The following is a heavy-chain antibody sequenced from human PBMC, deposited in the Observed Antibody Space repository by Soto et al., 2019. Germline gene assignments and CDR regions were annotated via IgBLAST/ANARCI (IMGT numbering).Heavy chain of an antibody. D-gene: IGHD2-21*02. CDR3: AADPYCGGDCYFDF. Sequence: SVKVSCKASGFTFFTSAIQWVRQARGQRLEWMGWIVVGSGNTNYAQKFQERVTITRDMSTNTAYMELTSLRSEDTAVYYCAADPYCGGDCYFDFWGQGTMVTVS. CDR1: GFTFFTSA. CDR2: IVVGSGNT. J-gene: IGHJ4*02. V-gene: IGHV1-58*02.